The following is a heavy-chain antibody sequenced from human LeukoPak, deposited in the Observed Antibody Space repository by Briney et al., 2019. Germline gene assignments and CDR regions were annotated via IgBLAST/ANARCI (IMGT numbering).Heavy chain of an antibody. Sequence: ASVKVSCKASGYTFTAYFMHWVRQAPGQGPEWMGWTNPKSGGTNYAQKFQGRVTMTRDTSISTAYMELRRLRSDDAAVYYCASRRSGINPGYFDFWGQGTLVTVSS. D-gene: IGHD3-10*01. J-gene: IGHJ4*02. CDR2: TNPKSGGT. CDR1: GYTFTAYF. CDR3: ASRRSGINPGYFDF. V-gene: IGHV1-2*02.